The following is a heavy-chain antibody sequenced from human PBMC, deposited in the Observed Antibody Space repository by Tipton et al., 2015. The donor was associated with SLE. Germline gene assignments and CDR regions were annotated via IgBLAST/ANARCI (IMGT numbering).Heavy chain of an antibody. V-gene: IGHV3-74*01. CDR1: GFTFSSYW. CDR3: ARDWNNSWDP. J-gene: IGHJ1*01. Sequence: SLRLSYAASGFTFSSYWMHWVRQAPGKGLVWVSRIDRDGSSTGYADSVKGRFTISRDNAKNTLYLQMNSLRAEDTAVYYCARDWNNSWDPWGQGSLVTVSS. D-gene: IGHD1/OR15-1a*01. CDR2: IDRDGSST.